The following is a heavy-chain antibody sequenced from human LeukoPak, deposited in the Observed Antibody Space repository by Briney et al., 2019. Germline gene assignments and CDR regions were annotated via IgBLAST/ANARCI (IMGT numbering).Heavy chain of an antibody. J-gene: IGHJ4*02. Sequence: GGSLRLSCEASGFTFSSYGMHWVRQAPGKGLEWVAVISYDGSNKYYADSVKGRFTISRDNSKNTLYLQMNSLRAEDTAVYYCAKHTGITSLDYWGQGTLVTVSS. CDR1: GFTFSSYG. CDR2: ISYDGSNK. CDR3: AKHTGITSLDY. D-gene: IGHD1-14*01. V-gene: IGHV3-30*18.